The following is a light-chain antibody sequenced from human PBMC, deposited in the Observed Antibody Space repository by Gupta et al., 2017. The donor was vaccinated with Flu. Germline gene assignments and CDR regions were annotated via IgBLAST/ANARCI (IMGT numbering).Light chain of an antibody. V-gene: IGKV2-28*01. CDR3: MQALQTPRT. CDR1: QSLLHSNGYNY. J-gene: IGKJ5*01. Sequence: ISCRSSQSLLHSNGYNYLDWYLQKPGQSPQLLIYLGSNRASGVPDRFSGSGSGTDFTLKISRVEAEDVGVYYCMQALQTPRTFGQGTRLEIK. CDR2: LGS.